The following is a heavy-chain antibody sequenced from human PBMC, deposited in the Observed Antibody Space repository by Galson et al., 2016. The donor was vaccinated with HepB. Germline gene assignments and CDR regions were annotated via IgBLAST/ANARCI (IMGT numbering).Heavy chain of an antibody. J-gene: IGHJ6*02. V-gene: IGHV1-18*01. CDR2: SSGYNGNK. CDR1: GYTFSSYG. CDR3: ARDRRVALFGMDV. Sequence: SVKVSCKASGYTFSSYGISWVRQAPGQGLEWMGWSSGYNGNKKYAQKFQGRVTVTTDTSTSTDYMELRSLRPDDTAVYYCARDRRVALFGMDVWGQGTTGTVPS. D-gene: IGHD3-3*01.